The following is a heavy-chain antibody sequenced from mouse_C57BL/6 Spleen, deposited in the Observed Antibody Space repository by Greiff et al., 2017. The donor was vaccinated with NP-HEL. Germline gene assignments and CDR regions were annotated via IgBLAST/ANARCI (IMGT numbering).Heavy chain of an antibody. V-gene: IGHV14-3*01. CDR3: ARKTDGSSYAMDY. J-gene: IGHJ4*01. D-gene: IGHD1-1*01. Sequence: EVKLEESVAELVRPGASVKLSCTASGFNIKNTYMHWVKQRPEQGLEWIGRIDPANGNTKYAPKFQGKATITADTSSNTAYLQLSSLTSEDTAIYYCARKTDGSSYAMDYWGQGTSVTVSS. CDR1: GFNIKNTY. CDR2: IDPANGNT.